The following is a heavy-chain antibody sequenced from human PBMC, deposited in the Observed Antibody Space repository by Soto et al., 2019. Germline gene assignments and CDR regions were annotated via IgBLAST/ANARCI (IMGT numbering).Heavy chain of an antibody. J-gene: IGHJ6*02. CDR1: GSSLSTSGMC. CDR3: ARIRRGVAAAGNYYYGMDV. Sequence: SGPTLVNPTQTLTLACTFSGSSLSTSGMCVGWIRQPPGKALEWLARIDWDDDKYYSTSLKTRLTISKDTSKNQVVLTMTNMDPVDTATYYCARIRRGVAAAGNYYYGMDVWGQGTTVTVSS. V-gene: IGHV2-70*11. D-gene: IGHD6-13*01. CDR2: IDWDDDK.